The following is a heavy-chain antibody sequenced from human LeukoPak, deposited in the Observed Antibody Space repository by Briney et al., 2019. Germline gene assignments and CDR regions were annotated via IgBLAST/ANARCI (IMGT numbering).Heavy chain of an antibody. CDR3: ARVLGWAAFDY. CDR2: IYSSGST. J-gene: IGHJ4*02. V-gene: IGHV4-4*07. CDR1: GGSISSFY. Sequence: PSETLSLTCTVSGGSISSFYWSWFRQPAGKGLEWIGRIYSSGSTNYSPSLKSRVTMSVDTSKNQFSLKLSSVTAADTAVYYCARVLGWAAFDYWGQGTLVTGSS. D-gene: IGHD2-15*01.